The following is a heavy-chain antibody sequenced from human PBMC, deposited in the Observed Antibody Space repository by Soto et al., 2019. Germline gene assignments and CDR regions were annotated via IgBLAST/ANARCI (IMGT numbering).Heavy chain of an antibody. Sequence: EVQLVESGGGLVKPGGSLRLSCAASGFTFSTYTMNWVRQAPGKGLEWVSSISSSSTYIYYADSLKGRFTISRDNAKKSLYLQMNGLRAEDTAVYYCARDRVEGDYDSSGYSLWGQGTLVNVSS. CDR2: ISSSSTYI. V-gene: IGHV3-21*01. J-gene: IGHJ4*02. D-gene: IGHD3-22*01. CDR1: GFTFSTYT. CDR3: ARDRVEGDYDSSGYSL.